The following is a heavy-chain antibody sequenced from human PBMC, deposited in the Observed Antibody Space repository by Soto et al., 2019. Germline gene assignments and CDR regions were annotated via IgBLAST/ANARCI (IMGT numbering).Heavy chain of an antibody. J-gene: IGHJ4*02. V-gene: IGHV3-9*01. Sequence: GGSLRLSCAASGFTFDDYAMHWVRQAPGKGLEWVSGISWNSGSIGYADSVKGRFTISRDNAKNSLYLQMNSLRAEDTALYYCAKDISSGYSSSWHYFDYWGQGTLVTVSS. CDR3: AKDISSGYSSSWHYFDY. CDR2: ISWNSGSI. D-gene: IGHD6-13*01. CDR1: GFTFDDYA.